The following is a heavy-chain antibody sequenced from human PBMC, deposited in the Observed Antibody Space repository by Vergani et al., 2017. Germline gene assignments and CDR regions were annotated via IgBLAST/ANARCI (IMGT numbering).Heavy chain of an antibody. D-gene: IGHD1-26*01. CDR2: ISYDGSNK. Sequence: QVQLVESGGGVVQPGRSLRLSCAASGFTFSSYGMHWVRQAPGKGMEWVAVISYDGSNKYYADSVKGRFTISRDNSKNTLYLQMIRLRAEDTAVYYCAKAKDETKYSGSTSFDYWGQGTLVTGSS. CDR1: GFTFSSYG. J-gene: IGHJ4*02. V-gene: IGHV3-30*18. CDR3: AKAKDETKYSGSTSFDY.